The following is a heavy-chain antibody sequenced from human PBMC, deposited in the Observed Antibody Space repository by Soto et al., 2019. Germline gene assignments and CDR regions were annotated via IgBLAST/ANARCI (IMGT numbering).Heavy chain of an antibody. J-gene: IGHJ3*01. CDR1: GFNFNTYA. D-gene: IGHD3-22*01. V-gene: IGHV3-23*01. Sequence: EVQVLESGGGLVQPGGSLRLSCAASGFNFNTYAMSWVRQAPGKGLEWVSGISGGGGSIHYVDSVKGRFTISRDNSKNIFYRQMDSLRGEDTAVYYSAQGTYSNYDSHAFDVWGQGTMVTVSS. CDR2: ISGGGGSI. CDR3: AQGTYSNYDSHAFDV.